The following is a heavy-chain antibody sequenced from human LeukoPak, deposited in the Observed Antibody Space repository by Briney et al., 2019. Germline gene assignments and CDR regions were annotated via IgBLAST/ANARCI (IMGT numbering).Heavy chain of an antibody. CDR2: IYYSGST. D-gene: IGHD3-22*01. V-gene: IGHV4-59*08. CDR1: GGSISSYY. J-gene: IGHJ6*03. CDR3: AAVVTAHYYYYYMDV. Sequence: SETLSLTCTVSGGSISSYYWSWIRQPPGKGLEWIGYIYYSGSTNYNPSLKSRVTISVDTSKNQFSLKLSSVTAADTAVYYCAAVVTAHYYYYYMDVWGKGTTVTVSS.